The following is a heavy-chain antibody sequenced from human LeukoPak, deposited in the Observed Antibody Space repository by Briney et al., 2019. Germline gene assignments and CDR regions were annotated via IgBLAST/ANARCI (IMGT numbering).Heavy chain of an antibody. CDR2: INPNSGGT. D-gene: IGHD2-2*01. J-gene: IGHJ4*02. CDR3: ASTGVVPAAPYYFDY. V-gene: IGHV1-2*02. CDR1: GYTFTGYY. Sequence: ASVKVSFKASGYTFTGYYMHWVRQAPGQGLEWMGWINPNSGGTNYAQRFQGRVTMTRDTSISTAYMELSRLRSDDTAVYYCASTGVVPAAPYYFDYWGQGTLVTVSS.